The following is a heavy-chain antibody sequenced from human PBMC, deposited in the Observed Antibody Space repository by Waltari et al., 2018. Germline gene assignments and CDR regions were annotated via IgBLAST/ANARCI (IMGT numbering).Heavy chain of an antibody. CDR1: GLTVGNSY. V-gene: IGHV3-53*01. CDR2: IFTGGSK. D-gene: IGHD6-19*01. J-gene: IGHJ3*02. CDR3: AVAQVTGGFDI. Sequence: EVQLVESGGGLVQSGGSLRLSCAASGLTVGNSYMTWVRQAPGKGLDCVSIIFTGGSKHYIDSVKGRFTISRDNSKNTLFLQMDNLRAEDTAVYYAAVAQVTGGFDIWGQGTMVTVSS.